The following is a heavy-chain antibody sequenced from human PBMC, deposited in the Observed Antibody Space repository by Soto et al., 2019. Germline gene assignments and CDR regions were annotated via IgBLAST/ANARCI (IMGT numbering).Heavy chain of an antibody. CDR3: AAETPTSGYNAFDI. J-gene: IGHJ3*02. CDR1: GFTFTSFP. D-gene: IGHD5-18*01. Sequence: SVKVSGKASGFTFTSFPMQWVRKARGQRLEWIGWIVVGSGNTNYAQKFQERVTITRDMSTSTAYMELSSLRSEDTAVYYCAAETPTSGYNAFDIWGQGTMVTVSS. CDR2: IVVGSGNT. V-gene: IGHV1-58*02.